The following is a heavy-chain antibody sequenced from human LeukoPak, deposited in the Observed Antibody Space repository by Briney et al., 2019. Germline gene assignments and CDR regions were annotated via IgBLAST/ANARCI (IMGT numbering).Heavy chain of an antibody. CDR3: ARAHSKGFVSSWDY. D-gene: IGHD6-13*01. CDR1: GDTFSSYG. J-gene: IGHJ4*02. Sequence: GSSVKVSCKASGDTFSSYGFSWVRQAPGQGLEWMGRIIPILDIPTYTQKFKDRVTITADKSTSTVYMEVSSLTSEDTAVYYCARAHSKGFVSSWDYWGQGTLVTVSS. V-gene: IGHV1-69*04. CDR2: IIPILDIP.